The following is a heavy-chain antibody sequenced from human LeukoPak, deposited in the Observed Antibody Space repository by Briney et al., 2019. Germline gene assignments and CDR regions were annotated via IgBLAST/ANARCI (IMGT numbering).Heavy chain of an antibody. D-gene: IGHD3-10*02. V-gene: IGHV3-48*04. CDR1: GFTFSSYS. J-gene: IGHJ6*04. CDR3: AELGINKIGGV. Sequence: GGSLRLSCAASGFTFSSYSMNWVRQAPGKGLEWVSYISSSGSTIYYADSVKGRFTISRDNAKNSLYLQMNSLRAEDTAVYYCAELGINKIGGVWGKGTTVTISS. CDR2: ISSSGSTI.